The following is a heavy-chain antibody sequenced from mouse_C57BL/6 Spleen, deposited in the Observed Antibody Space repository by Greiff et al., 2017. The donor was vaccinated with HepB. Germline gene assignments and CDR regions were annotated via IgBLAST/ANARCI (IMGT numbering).Heavy chain of an antibody. Sequence: EVQVEESGGGLVQPGGSLKLSCAASGFTFSDYGMAWVRQTPRKGLEWVAFISNLADSSYYADTVTGRFTISRENAKNTLYLEMSRLMSEDTAMYYCARQGSSGYFDYWGQGTTLTVSS. CDR3: ARQGSSGYFDY. CDR2: ISNLADSS. D-gene: IGHD3-2*02. CDR1: GFTFSDYG. V-gene: IGHV5-15*01. J-gene: IGHJ2*01.